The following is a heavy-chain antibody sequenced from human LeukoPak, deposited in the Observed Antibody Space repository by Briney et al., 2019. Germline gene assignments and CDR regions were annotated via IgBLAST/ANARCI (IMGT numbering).Heavy chain of an antibody. CDR2: IWPGHSNT. D-gene: IGHD2-15*01. J-gene: IGHJ4*02. CDR3: ARGVLAAPYYFDY. V-gene: IGHV5-51*01. Sequence: GESLKISCKGSGYSFTSYFIAWARQLPGKGLEWMGFIWPGHSNTRYSPSLQGQVTLSADESISTAYLQWSSLKASDTAMYYCARGVLAAPYYFDYWGQGTLVTVSS. CDR1: GYSFTSYF.